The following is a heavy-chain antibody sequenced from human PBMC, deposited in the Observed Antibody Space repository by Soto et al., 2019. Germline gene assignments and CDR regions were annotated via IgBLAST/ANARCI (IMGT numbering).Heavy chain of an antibody. D-gene: IGHD3-16*01. CDR1: GGSISSCGYY. CDR2: IYYSGST. V-gene: IGHV4-31*03. CDR3: ARGVLH. J-gene: IGHJ4*02. Sequence: QVQLQESGPGLVKPSQTLSLTCTVSGGSISSCGYYWSWIRQHPGKGLEWLGSIYYSGSTYYNPSRKCRFTISVDTSRNQFSLKVSSVTAADPAVYYCARGVLHWGQGTLVTVSS.